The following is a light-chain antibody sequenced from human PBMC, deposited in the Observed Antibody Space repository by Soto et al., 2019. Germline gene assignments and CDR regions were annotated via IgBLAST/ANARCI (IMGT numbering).Light chain of an antibody. J-gene: IGKJ5*01. CDR2: AGS. CDR3: QQSYRTPPIT. CDR1: QSISSY. Sequence: DIQMTQSPSSLSASVGDRVTITCRASQSISSYLNWYQQKPGKAPKLLIYAGSSLQSGVPSRFSGSGSGTDFTLTISSLQPEDFATYYCQQSYRTPPITFGQGTRLEI. V-gene: IGKV1-39*01.